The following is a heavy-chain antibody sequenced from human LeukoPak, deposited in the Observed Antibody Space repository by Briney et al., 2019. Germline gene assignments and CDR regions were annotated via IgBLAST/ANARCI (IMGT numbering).Heavy chain of an antibody. CDR1: GFTFSDQY. Sequence: GGSLRLSCAASGFTFSDQYIDWVRQAPGKGLEWVGRISNKANSYTTEYATSVKGGFTISRDDSRDSLYLQMNDLKTEDTAVYHCTRGYSGAYVYAFDVWGQGTMVTVSS. CDR3: TRGYSGAYVYAFDV. CDR2: ISNKANSYTT. J-gene: IGHJ3*01. V-gene: IGHV3-72*01. D-gene: IGHD5-12*01.